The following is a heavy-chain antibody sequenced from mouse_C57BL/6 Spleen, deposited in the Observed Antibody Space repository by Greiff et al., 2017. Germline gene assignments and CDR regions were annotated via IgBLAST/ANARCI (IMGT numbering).Heavy chain of an antibody. CDR3: ARDGITTVVANGYAMDY. D-gene: IGHD1-1*01. J-gene: IGHJ4*01. CDR2: INPNYGTT. V-gene: IGHV1-39*01. CDR1: GYSFTDYN. Sequence: VQLQQPGPELVKPGASVKISCKASGYSFTDYNMNWVKQSNGKSLEWIGVINPNYGTTSYNQKFKGKATLTVDQSSSTAYMQLNSLTSEDSAVYYWARDGITTVVANGYAMDYWGQGTSVTVSS.